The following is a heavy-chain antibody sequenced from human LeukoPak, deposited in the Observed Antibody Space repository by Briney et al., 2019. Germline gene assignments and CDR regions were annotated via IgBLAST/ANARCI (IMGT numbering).Heavy chain of an antibody. J-gene: IGHJ4*02. CDR1: GFTLSSYW. Sequence: GGSLRLSCAASGFTLSSYWMSWVRQAPGKGLEWVANIKQDGSEKYYVDSVKGRFAISRDNAKNSLYLQMNSLRAEDTAVYYCARGDRTASLVIFDYWGQGTLVTVSS. V-gene: IGHV3-7*01. D-gene: IGHD3-3*02. CDR2: IKQDGSEK. CDR3: ARGDRTASLVIFDY.